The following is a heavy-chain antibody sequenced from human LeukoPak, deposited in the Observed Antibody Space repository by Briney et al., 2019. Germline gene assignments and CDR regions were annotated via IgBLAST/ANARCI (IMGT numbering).Heavy chain of an antibody. CDR3: ARGLSGDYDFWSGYYYYYYYYMDV. CDR2: IYYSGST. V-gene: IGHV4-59*01. Sequence: SETLSHTCTVSGGSISSYYWSWIRQPPGKGLEWIGYIYYSGSTNYNPSLKSRVTISVDTSKNQFSLKLSSVTAADTAVYYCARGLSGDYDFWSGYYYYYYYYMDVWGKGTTVTVSS. D-gene: IGHD3-3*01. J-gene: IGHJ6*03. CDR1: GGSISSYY.